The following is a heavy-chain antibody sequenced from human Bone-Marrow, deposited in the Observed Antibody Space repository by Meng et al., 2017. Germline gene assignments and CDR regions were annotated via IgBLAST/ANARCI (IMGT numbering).Heavy chain of an antibody. V-gene: IGHV4-39*07. CDR1: GGSISSSSYY. Sequence: QLQPQESGPGLVKPSEPLALTCPVSGGSISSSSYYWGWIRQPPGKGLEWIGSIYYSGSTYYNPSLKSRVTISVDTSKNQFSLKLSSVTAADTAVYYCARYYYDSSGYYPDWGQGTLVTVSS. D-gene: IGHD3-22*01. CDR3: ARYYYDSSGYYPD. CDR2: IYYSGST. J-gene: IGHJ4*02.